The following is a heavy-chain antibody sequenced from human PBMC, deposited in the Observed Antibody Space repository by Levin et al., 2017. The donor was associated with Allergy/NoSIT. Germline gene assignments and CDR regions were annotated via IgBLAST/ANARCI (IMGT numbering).Heavy chain of an antibody. CDR1: GASISSYH. Sequence: SETLSLTCIVSGASISSYHWSWIRQPPGKGLEWIGYIYYSGSTNYNPSLKSRVTMSVDTSRNQFSLTLNSVTAADTAVYYCAKDRVVTSSGTYYYYGMAVWGQGITASVSS. CDR3: AKDRVVTSSGTYYYYGMAV. V-gene: IGHV4-59*01. J-gene: IGHJ6*02. D-gene: IGHD2-21*02. CDR2: IYYSGST.